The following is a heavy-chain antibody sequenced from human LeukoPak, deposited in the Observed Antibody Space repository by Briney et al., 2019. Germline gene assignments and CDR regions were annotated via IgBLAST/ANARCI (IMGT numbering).Heavy chain of an antibody. D-gene: IGHD6-19*01. Sequence: TSQTLSLTCTVSGDSISSGDYYWSWIRQPPGKGLEWIGYIYYSGSTNYNPSLKSRVTISVDTSKNQFSLKLSSVTAADTAVYYCARDSSGHSDFDLWGRGTLVTVSS. CDR3: ARDSSGHSDFDL. V-gene: IGHV4-61*08. J-gene: IGHJ2*01. CDR1: GDSISSGDYY. CDR2: IYYSGST.